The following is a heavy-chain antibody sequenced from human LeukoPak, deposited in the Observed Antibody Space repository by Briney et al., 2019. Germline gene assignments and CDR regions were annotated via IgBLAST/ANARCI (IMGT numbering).Heavy chain of an antibody. V-gene: IGHV3-23*01. CDR3: XXXXXDSHDAFDI. CDR1: GFNFNTHW. Sequence: GGSLRLSCVASGFNFNTHWMSWVRQAPGKGLEWVSAISGSGGSTYYADSVKGRFTISRDNSKNTLYLQMNSLRAEDTAVYYCXXXXXDSHDAFDIWGQGTMVTVS. CDR2: ISGSGGST. J-gene: IGHJ3*02. D-gene: IGHD2-15*01.